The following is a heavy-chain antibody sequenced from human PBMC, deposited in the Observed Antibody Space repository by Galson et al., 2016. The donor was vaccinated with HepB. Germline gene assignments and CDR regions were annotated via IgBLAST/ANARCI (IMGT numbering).Heavy chain of an antibody. D-gene: IGHD2-2*01. Sequence: SLRLSCAASGFTFSRYAMSWVRQAPGKGLEWVAAISGRSASTYHADSVEGRFTISRDNSKNTLYLQINSLRVEDTAVYYCAKVLLCSSASCFFGYYSGLYVWCQGTTFTVSS. CDR2: ISGRSAST. CDR1: GFTFSRYA. V-gene: IGHV3-23*01. CDR3: AKVLLCSSASCFFGYYSGLYV. J-gene: IGHJ6*02.